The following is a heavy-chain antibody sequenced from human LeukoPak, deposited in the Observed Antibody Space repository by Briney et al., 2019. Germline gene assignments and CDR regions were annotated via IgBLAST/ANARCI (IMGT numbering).Heavy chain of an antibody. Sequence: SETLSLTCAVYGGSFSGYYWSWIRQPPGKGLEWIGEVNHSGSTNYNPSLKSRVTISVDTSKNQFSLKLSSVTAADTAVYYCASTTLTSRAWGQGTLVTVSS. CDR2: VNHSGST. V-gene: IGHV4-34*01. CDR1: GGSFSGYY. CDR3: ASTTLTSRA. J-gene: IGHJ5*02. D-gene: IGHD4-17*01.